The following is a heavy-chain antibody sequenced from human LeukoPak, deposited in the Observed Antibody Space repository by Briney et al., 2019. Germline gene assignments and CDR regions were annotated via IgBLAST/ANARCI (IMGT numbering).Heavy chain of an antibody. CDR1: GGTFISYA. V-gene: IGHV1-69*04. J-gene: IGHJ4*02. Sequence: GASVKVSCKASGGTFISYAISWVRQAPGQGLEWMGRIIPILGIANYAQKFQGRVTITADKSTSTAYMELSSLRSEDTAVYYCARSDKDSGSLDWGQGTLVTVSS. D-gene: IGHD1-26*01. CDR2: IIPILGIA. CDR3: ARSDKDSGSLD.